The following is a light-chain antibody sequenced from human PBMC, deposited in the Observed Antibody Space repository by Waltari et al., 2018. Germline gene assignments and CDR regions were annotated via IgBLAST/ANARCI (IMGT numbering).Light chain of an antibody. CDR3: CSYAGSGTLDVV. J-gene: IGLJ2*01. CDR1: SSEFGRHNL. V-gene: IGLV2-23*02. Sequence: QSALTQPASVSGSPGQSITISCTGASSEFGRHNLVSSYKQRPGKAPKVMIYEVTKRPSGVSDRFSGSRSGNTASLTISALQPEDEADYYCCSYAGSGTLDVVFGGGTKLTVL. CDR2: EVT.